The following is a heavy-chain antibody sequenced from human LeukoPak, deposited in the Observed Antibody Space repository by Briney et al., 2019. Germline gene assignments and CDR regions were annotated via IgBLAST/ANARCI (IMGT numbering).Heavy chain of an antibody. D-gene: IGHD3-22*01. CDR3: AGDRYDSSGYLGYDY. J-gene: IGHJ4*02. CDR1: GFTVSSNY. V-gene: IGHV3-53*01. Sequence: PGGSLRLSCAASGFTVSSNYMSWVRQAPGKGLEWVSVIYSGGSTYYADSVKGRFTISRDNSKNTLYLQMNSLRAEDTAVYYCAGDRYDSSGYLGYDYWGQGTLVTVSS. CDR2: IYSGGST.